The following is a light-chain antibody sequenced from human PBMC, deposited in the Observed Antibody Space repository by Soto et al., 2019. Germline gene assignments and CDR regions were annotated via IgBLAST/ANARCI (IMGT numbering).Light chain of an antibody. Sequence: ETVFTQSPGTLSLSPGERATLSCSASQSVTSNYFAWYQQKPGQAPRLLIYGASSRATGTPDRFSGSGSETDFTLTISRLEPEDFAVYSCQQYGNSPPTFGGGTKVDIK. CDR2: GAS. V-gene: IGKV3-20*01. J-gene: IGKJ4*01. CDR1: QSVTSNY. CDR3: QQYGNSPPT.